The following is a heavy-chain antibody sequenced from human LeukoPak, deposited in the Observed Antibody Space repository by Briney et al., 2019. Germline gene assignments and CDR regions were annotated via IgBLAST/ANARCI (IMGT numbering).Heavy chain of an antibody. Sequence: GASVKVSCKASGYTFTSYDINWVRQATGQGLEWMGWMNPNSGNTGYAQKFQGRVTITRNTSISTAYMGLSSLRSEDTAVYYCAREEGGRTYRYWYFDLWGRGTLVTVSS. J-gene: IGHJ2*01. CDR1: GYTFTSYD. D-gene: IGHD1-26*01. CDR2: MNPNSGNT. CDR3: AREEGGRTYRYWYFDL. V-gene: IGHV1-8*03.